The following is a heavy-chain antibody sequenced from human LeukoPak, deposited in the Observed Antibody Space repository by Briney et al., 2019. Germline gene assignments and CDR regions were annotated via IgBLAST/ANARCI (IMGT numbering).Heavy chain of an antibody. V-gene: IGHV4-34*01. CDR2: INHSGST. Sequence: SETLSLTCAVYGGSFSGYYWSWIRQPPGKGLEWIGEINHSGSTNYNPSLKSRVTISVDTSKNQFSLKLSSVTAADTAVYYCARDFIAARPGGWFDPWGQGTLVTVSS. CDR1: GGSFSGYY. D-gene: IGHD6-6*01. J-gene: IGHJ5*02. CDR3: ARDFIAARPGGWFDP.